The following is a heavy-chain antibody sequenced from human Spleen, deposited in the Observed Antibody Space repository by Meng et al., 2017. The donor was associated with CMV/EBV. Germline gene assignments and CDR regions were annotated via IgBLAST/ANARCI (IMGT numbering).Heavy chain of an antibody. J-gene: IGHJ4*02. CDR3: ARGSGYFDWVPGV. D-gene: IGHD3-9*01. Sequence: SETLSLTCTVSGGSISSSTYYWGWIRQPPGKALEWIGSIDYSGSTYYNPSLKSRVTISVDTSKNQFSLKLNSVTAADTAVYYCARGSGYFDWVPGVWGQGTLVTVSS. V-gene: IGHV4-39*07. CDR2: IDYSGST. CDR1: GGSISSSTYY.